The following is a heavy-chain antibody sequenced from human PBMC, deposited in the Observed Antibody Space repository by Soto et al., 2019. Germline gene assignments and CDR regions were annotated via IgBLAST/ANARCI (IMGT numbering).Heavy chain of an antibody. CDR2: INSDGSST. CDR3: AREVGKPAAIADAFDI. CDR1: GFTFSSYA. Sequence: GGSLRLSCAASGFTFSSYAMSWVRQAPGKGLVWVSRINSDGSSTSYADSVKGRFTISRDNAKNTLYLQMNSLRAEDTAVYYCAREVGKPAAIADAFDIWGQGTMVTVSS. J-gene: IGHJ3*02. V-gene: IGHV3-74*01. D-gene: IGHD2-2*02.